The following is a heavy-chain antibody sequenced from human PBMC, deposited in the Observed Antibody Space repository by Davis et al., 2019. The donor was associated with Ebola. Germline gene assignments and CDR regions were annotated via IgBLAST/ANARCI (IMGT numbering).Heavy chain of an antibody. V-gene: IGHV4-59*08. CDR3: AATPGYSSGWYFSS. D-gene: IGHD6-19*01. Sequence: SETLSLTCTLSGGSISSYYWSWIRQPPGKGLEWIGYIYYSGSTNYNPSLKCRVTISVDTSKNQFSLKLSSVTAADTAVYYCAATPGYSSGWYFSSWGQGTLVTVSS. CDR2: IYYSGST. CDR1: GGSISSYY. J-gene: IGHJ4*02.